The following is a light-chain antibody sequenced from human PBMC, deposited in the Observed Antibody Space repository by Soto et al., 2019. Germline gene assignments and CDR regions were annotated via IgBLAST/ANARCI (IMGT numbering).Light chain of an antibody. J-gene: IGKJ5*01. Sequence: EIVLTQSPATLSLSPGERATLTCRASQSVSSCLAWYQQKPGQAPRLLIYDASNRATGIPARFSGSGSGTDFTLTISSLEPEDFAVYSCQQRSNWPPSITFGQGTRLEIK. CDR1: QSVSSC. CDR3: QQRSNWPPSIT. V-gene: IGKV3-11*01. CDR2: DAS.